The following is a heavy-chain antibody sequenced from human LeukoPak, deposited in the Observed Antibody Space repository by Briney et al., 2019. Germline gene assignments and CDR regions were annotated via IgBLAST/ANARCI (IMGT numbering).Heavy chain of an antibody. Sequence: SETLSLTCTVSGGSISSYYWSWIRQPPGKGLEWIGYIYYSGSTNYNPSLKSRVTISVDTSKNHFSLKLSSVTAADTAVYYCARVSYGSGSYYWGQGTLVTVSS. V-gene: IGHV4-59*01. CDR2: IYYSGST. J-gene: IGHJ4*02. CDR1: GGSISSYY. D-gene: IGHD3-10*01. CDR3: ARVSYGSGSYY.